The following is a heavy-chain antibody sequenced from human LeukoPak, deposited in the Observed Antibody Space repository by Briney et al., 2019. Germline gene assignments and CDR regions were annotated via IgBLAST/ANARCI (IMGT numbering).Heavy chain of an antibody. V-gene: IGHV4-59*01. CDR1: GGSISSYY. Sequence: SETLSLTCTVSGGSISSYYRSWIRQPPGKGLEWIGYVYYSGNTNYNPSLKSRVTISVDTSKNQFSLKLSSVTAADTAVYYCARGGGYDYFDYWGQGTLVTVSS. J-gene: IGHJ4*02. CDR2: VYYSGNT. D-gene: IGHD5-12*01. CDR3: ARGGGYDYFDY.